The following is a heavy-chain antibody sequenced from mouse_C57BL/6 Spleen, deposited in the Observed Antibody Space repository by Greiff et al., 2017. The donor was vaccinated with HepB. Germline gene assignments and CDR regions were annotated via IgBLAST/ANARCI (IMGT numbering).Heavy chain of an antibody. J-gene: IGHJ1*03. CDR1: GYTFTSYW. CDR3: ARGMTTVADWYFDV. Sequence: VQLQQPGTELVKPGASVKLSCKASGYTFTSYWMHWVKQRPGQGLEWIGNINPSNGGTNYNEKFKSKATLTVDKSSSTAYMQLSSLTSEDSAVYYCARGMTTVADWYFDVWGTGTTVTVSS. V-gene: IGHV1-53*01. CDR2: INPSNGGT. D-gene: IGHD1-1*01.